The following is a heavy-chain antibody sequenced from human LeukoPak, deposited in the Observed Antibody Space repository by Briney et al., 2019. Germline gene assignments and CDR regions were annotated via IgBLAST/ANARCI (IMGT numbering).Heavy chain of an antibody. D-gene: IGHD3-16*01. J-gene: IGHJ4*02. Sequence: PGGSLRLSCAASGFTFSSYAMHWVSQAPGKGLEWVAVISYDGSNKYYADSVKGRFTISRDNSKNTLYLQMNSLRAEDTAVYYCASAMTTSDYWGQGTLVTVSS. CDR1: GFTFSSYA. CDR3: ASAMTTSDY. V-gene: IGHV3-30-3*01. CDR2: ISYDGSNK.